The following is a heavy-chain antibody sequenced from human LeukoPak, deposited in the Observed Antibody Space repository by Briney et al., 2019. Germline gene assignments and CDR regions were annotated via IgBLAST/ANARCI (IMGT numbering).Heavy chain of an antibody. CDR3: ARGNWNDLDLDY. CDR1: GFTFGTYA. J-gene: IGHJ4*02. V-gene: IGHV3-21*01. D-gene: IGHD1-1*01. CDR2: ISRSGRDI. Sequence: PGGSLRLSCAASGFTFGTYAMNWVRQAPGKGLEWVSSISRSGRDIYYADSVRGRFTISRDNARDSLYLQMNSLRVEDTAVYYCARGNWNDLDLDYWGQGTLVTVSS.